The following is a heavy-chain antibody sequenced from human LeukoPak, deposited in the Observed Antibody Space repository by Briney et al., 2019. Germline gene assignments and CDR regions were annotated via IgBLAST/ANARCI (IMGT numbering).Heavy chain of an antibody. CDR2: IYTSGYT. CDR3: VRDSPPYPSADWFDP. J-gene: IGHJ5*02. V-gene: IGHV4-4*07. Sequence: SETLSLTCTVSGGSISSYYWSWIRQPAGKGLEWIGRIYTSGYTNYNPSLKSRVTISVDTSKNQFSLKLNSVTAADTAVYYCVRDSPPYPSADWFDPWGQGTLVTVSS. CDR1: GGSISSYY.